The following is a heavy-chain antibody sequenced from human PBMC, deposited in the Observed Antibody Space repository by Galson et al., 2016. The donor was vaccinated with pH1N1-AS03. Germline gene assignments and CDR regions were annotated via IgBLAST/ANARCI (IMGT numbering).Heavy chain of an antibody. CDR3: ARQDYDDYYFNGMDV. CDR1: GYNFATYG. Sequence: SVKVSCKASGYNFATYGVSWVRQAPGRGPEWMGWIRIHRRDRTHYAQNFRDRATMTMDTSTNIAYLELRALRSDDTAIYYCARQDYDDYYFNGMDVWGQGTTVIVSS. V-gene: IGHV1-18*04. D-gene: IGHD4-17*01. CDR2: IRIHRRDRT. J-gene: IGHJ6*02.